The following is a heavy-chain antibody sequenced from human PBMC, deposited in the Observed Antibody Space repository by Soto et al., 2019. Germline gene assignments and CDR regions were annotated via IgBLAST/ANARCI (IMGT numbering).Heavy chain of an antibody. Sequence: PGESLKISCDGSGYDFNTYWIGLVLQMPGKGLEWMGIIHPGYSDIRYSPSFQGQVTISADTSINTAHLQWSSLKASDTAMYYCARHTNGYNPLDYWGQGTLVTVPQ. CDR2: IHPGYSDI. CDR3: ARHTNGYNPLDY. CDR1: GYDFNTYW. V-gene: IGHV5-51*01. D-gene: IGHD5-12*01. J-gene: IGHJ4*02.